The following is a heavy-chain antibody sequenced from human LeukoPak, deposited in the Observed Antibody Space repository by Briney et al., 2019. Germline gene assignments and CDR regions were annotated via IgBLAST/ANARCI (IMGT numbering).Heavy chain of an antibody. D-gene: IGHD3-10*01. CDR2: ISAYNGNT. V-gene: IGHV1-18*01. CDR1: GYTFTSYG. Sequence: GASVKVSCKASGYTFTSYGISWVRQAPGQGLEWMGWISAYNGNTNYAQKLQGRVTMATDTSTSTAYMELRSLRSDDTAVYYCVLLWFGEQGFDYWGQGTLVTVSS. J-gene: IGHJ4*02. CDR3: VLLWFGEQGFDY.